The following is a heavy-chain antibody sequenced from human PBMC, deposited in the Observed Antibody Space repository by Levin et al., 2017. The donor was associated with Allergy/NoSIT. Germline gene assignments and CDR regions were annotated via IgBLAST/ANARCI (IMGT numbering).Heavy chain of an antibody. V-gene: IGHV1-18*04. CDR3: ARESAPDYGDYVDY. Sequence: ASVKVSCKASGYTFISYSFSWVRQAPGQGLEWMGWISAYNGNTKYAQKLQGRVTMTTDRATSTAYMELRSLRSDDTAMYYCARESAPDYGDYVDYWGQGTLVTVSS. CDR1: GYTFISYS. J-gene: IGHJ4*02. D-gene: IGHD4-17*01. CDR2: ISAYNGNT.